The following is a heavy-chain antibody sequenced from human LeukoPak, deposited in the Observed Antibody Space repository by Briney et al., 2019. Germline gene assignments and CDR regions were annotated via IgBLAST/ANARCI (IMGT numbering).Heavy chain of an antibody. CDR3: ARGKITMVRGVIIFTTETFDY. CDR1: GYTFTGYY. CDR2: INPNSGGT. V-gene: IGHV1-2*02. D-gene: IGHD3-10*01. Sequence: GASVKVSCKASGYTFTGYYMHWVRQAPGQGLEWMGWINPNSGGTNYAQKFQGRVTMTRDTSISTAYMELSRLRSDDTAVYYCARGKITMVRGVIIFTTETFDYWGQGTLVTVSS. J-gene: IGHJ4*02.